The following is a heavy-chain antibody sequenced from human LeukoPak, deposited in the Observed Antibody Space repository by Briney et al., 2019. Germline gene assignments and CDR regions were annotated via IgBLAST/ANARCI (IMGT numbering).Heavy chain of an antibody. Sequence: SQTLSLTCAVSGGSISRGGYSWSWIRQPPGKGLEWIGYIYHSGSTYYNPSLKSRVTISVDRYKNQFPLKLSSVTAADTAVYYCARVGFDSSGYWYFDYWGQASLVSVSS. CDR2: IYHSGST. D-gene: IGHD3-22*01. CDR3: ARVGFDSSGYWYFDY. CDR1: GGSISRGGYS. J-gene: IGHJ4*02. V-gene: IGHV4-30-2*01.